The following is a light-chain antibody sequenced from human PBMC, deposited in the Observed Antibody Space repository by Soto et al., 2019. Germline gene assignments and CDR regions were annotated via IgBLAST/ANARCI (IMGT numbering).Light chain of an antibody. CDR3: QQRSNWPSLT. V-gene: IGKV3-11*01. Sequence: EVGFIQSPATLSLSPGERATLSCRASQSVGSYLAWYQHKPGQAPRLLISDASNRATGIPARFSGSGSETDFTLTISSLEPEDSAVYYCQQRSNWPSLTFGGGTKVDIK. CDR2: DAS. J-gene: IGKJ4*01. CDR1: QSVGSY.